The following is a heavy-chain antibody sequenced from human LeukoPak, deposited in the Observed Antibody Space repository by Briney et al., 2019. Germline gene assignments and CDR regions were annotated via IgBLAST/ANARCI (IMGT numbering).Heavy chain of an antibody. Sequence: GGSLRLSCAASGFTFSSYAMSWVRQAPGQGLGWVSGISGRSGSTDYADSVKGRFAISRDNSKNTLYLQMNSLRAEDTAIYYCAKDLKTAMTTIFDYWGQGTLVTVSS. V-gene: IGHV3-23*01. J-gene: IGHJ4*02. D-gene: IGHD4-17*01. CDR2: ISGRSGST. CDR3: AKDLKTAMTTIFDY. CDR1: GFTFSSYA.